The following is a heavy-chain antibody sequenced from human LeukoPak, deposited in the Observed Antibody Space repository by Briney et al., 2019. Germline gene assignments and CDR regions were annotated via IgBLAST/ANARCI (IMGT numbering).Heavy chain of an antibody. CDR3: AKRLLSDYYDSSGYRYAFDI. D-gene: IGHD3-22*01. CDR1: GFTFSGYA. CDR2: ISGSGGST. Sequence: GGSLRLSCAASGFTFSGYAMSWVRQAPGKGLEWVSAISGSGGSTYYADSVKGRFTISRDNSKNTLYLQMNSLRAEDTAVYYCAKRLLSDYYDSSGYRYAFDIWSQGTMVTVSS. V-gene: IGHV3-23*01. J-gene: IGHJ3*02.